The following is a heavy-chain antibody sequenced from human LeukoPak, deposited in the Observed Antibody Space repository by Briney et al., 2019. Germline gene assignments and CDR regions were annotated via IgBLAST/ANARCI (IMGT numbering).Heavy chain of an antibody. V-gene: IGHV4-4*02. CDR3: SRDSGTFSPFGF. D-gene: IGHD1-1*01. Sequence: PSGTLSLTCGVSAGSISGTNWRSWVRQPPGQGLEWIGEISLRGLTNYNPSLRSRLTMSLDESKNQVSLNLTSVTAADTAVYYCSRDSGTFSPFGFWGQGTLVSVHS. CDR2: ISLRGLT. J-gene: IGHJ4*02. CDR1: AGSISGTNW.